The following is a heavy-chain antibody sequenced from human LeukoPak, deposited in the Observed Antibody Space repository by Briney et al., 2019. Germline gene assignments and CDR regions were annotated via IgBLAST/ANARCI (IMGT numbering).Heavy chain of an antibody. CDR1: GGSISSYY. CDR3: ARTEVATRPACWFDP. J-gene: IGHJ5*02. Sequence: SETLSLTCTVSGGSISSYYWSWIRQPPVKGLEWIGYIYYSGSTNYNPSLKSRVTISVDTSKNQFSLKLSSVTAADTAVYYCARTEVATRPACWFDPWGQGTLVTVSS. D-gene: IGHD5-12*01. CDR2: IYYSGST. V-gene: IGHV4-59*01.